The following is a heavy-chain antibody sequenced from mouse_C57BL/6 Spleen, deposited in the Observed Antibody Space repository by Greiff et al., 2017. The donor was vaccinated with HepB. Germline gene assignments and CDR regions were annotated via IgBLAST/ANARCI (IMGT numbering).Heavy chain of an antibody. J-gene: IGHJ4*01. CDR1: GYTFTSYG. Sequence: QVQLKQSGAELARPGASVKLSCKASGYTFTSYGISWVKQRTGQGLEWIGEIYPRSGNTYYNEKFKGKATLTADKSSSTAYMELRSLTSEDSAVYFCAREEDSSGYEDYAMDYWGQGTSVTVSS. CDR2: IYPRSGNT. V-gene: IGHV1-81*01. CDR3: AREEDSSGYEDYAMDY. D-gene: IGHD3-2*02.